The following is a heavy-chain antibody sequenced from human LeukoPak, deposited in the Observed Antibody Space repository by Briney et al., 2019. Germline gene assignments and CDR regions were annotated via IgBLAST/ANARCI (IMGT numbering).Heavy chain of an antibody. CDR1: GFTFSSYG. CDR3: AREFNGQTLDY. Sequence: GGSLRLSCAASGFTFSSYGMHWVRQAPGKGLEWVAVIWYDGSNKYCADSVKGRFNISRDNSKNTLYLQMNSLRAEDTAVYYCAREFNGQTLDYWGQGTLVTVSS. V-gene: IGHV3-33*01. CDR2: IWYDGSNK. J-gene: IGHJ4*02. D-gene: IGHD2-8*01.